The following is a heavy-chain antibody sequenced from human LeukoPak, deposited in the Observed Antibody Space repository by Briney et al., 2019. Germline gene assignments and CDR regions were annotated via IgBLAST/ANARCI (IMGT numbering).Heavy chain of an antibody. CDR1: GYSISSGYY. CDR2: IYHSGST. D-gene: IGHD1-26*01. V-gene: IGHV4-38-2*02. J-gene: IGHJ5*02. CDR3: ARAARELHP. Sequence: SETLSLTCTVSGYSISSGYYWGWLRPPPGKGLEWIGSIYHSGSTYYNPSLKSQVTISVDTSKNQFSLKLTSVTAADTAVYYCARAARELHPWGQGTLVTVSS.